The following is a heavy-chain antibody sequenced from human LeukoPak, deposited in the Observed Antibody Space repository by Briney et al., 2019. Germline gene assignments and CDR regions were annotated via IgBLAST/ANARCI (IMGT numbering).Heavy chain of an antibody. CDR1: GFSVSSNE. CDR3: AKDRRIKQWLVTYYYMDV. Sequence: GGSLRLSCAASGFSVSSNEMRWVRQAPGKGLEWVSSISGGSTYYADSRKGRFTISRDNSKNTLYLQMNSLRAEDTAVYYCAKDRRIKQWLVTYYYMDVWGKGTTVTVSS. J-gene: IGHJ6*03. V-gene: IGHV3-38-3*01. D-gene: IGHD6-19*01. CDR2: ISGGST.